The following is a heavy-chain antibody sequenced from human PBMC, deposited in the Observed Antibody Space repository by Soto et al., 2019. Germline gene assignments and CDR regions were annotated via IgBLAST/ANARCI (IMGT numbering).Heavy chain of an antibody. D-gene: IGHD2-2*02. J-gene: IGHJ5*02. Sequence: NPSETLSLTCAVYGGSFSGYYWSWIRQPPGKGLEWIGEINHSGSTNYNPSLKSRVTISVDTSKNQFSLKLSSVTAADTAVYYCARNKGYCSSTSCYNRNWFDPWGQGTLVTVSS. V-gene: IGHV4-34*01. CDR1: GGSFSGYY. CDR2: INHSGST. CDR3: ARNKGYCSSTSCYNRNWFDP.